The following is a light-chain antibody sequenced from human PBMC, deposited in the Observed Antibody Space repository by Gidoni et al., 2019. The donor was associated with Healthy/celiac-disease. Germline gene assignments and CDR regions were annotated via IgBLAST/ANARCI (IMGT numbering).Light chain of an antibody. J-gene: IGKJ3*01. CDR2: AAP. Sequence: DIQMTQSPSSVSASVGDRVTITCRASQGISSWLAWYQQKPGNAPKLLIYAAPSLHRGVPTRFGGSGSGTDFPLTISILQPEDFASYYCQQANSFPFTFGPGTKVDIK. V-gene: IGKV1-12*01. CDR3: QQANSFPFT. CDR1: QGISSW.